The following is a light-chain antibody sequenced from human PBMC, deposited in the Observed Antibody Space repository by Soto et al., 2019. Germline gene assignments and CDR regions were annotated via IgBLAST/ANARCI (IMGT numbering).Light chain of an antibody. CDR3: SSYTTYSTLV. CDR1: SSDVGGYNY. Sequence: QSALTQPASVSGSPGQSITISCTGTSSDVGGYNYVSWYQQHPGKAPKLMIYAVTDRPSGVSSRFSGSKSANTASLTISGLQAEDEADYYCSSYTTYSTLVFGGGTKLTVL. J-gene: IGLJ2*01. CDR2: AVT. V-gene: IGLV2-14*01.